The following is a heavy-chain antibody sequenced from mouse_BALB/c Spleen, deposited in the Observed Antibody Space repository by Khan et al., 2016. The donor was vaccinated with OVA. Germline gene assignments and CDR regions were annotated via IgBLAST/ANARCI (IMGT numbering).Heavy chain of an antibody. V-gene: IGHV3-2*02. Sequence: EVQLQESGPGLVKPSQSLSLTCTVTGYSITSDYAWNWIRQFPGNKLEWMGYITYSGSTSYNPSLKSRISITRDTSKNQFFMQLNSVTTEDTGTYYCARSGTITTVGATGFDYWGQGTTLTAAS. CDR3: ARSGTITTVGATGFDY. D-gene: IGHD1-1*01. CDR2: ITYSGST. J-gene: IGHJ2*01. CDR1: GYSITSDYA.